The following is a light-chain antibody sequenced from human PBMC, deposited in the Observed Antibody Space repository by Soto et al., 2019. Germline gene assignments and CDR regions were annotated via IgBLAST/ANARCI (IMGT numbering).Light chain of an antibody. CDR2: SSN. V-gene: IGLV1-44*01. CDR3: AAWDDDLHVWL. Sequence: QSVLTQPPSVSATPGQGVTLSCSGGDSNIGSTAVNWYQQLPGTAPKLLIYSSNQRPSGVPDRTSGSKSGTSASLAISGPQSEDEADYYCAAWDDDLHVWLFGGGTKLTVL. CDR1: DSNIGSTA. J-gene: IGLJ2*01.